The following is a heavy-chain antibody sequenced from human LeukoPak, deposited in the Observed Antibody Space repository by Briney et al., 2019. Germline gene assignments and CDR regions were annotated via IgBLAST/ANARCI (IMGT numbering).Heavy chain of an antibody. CDR1: GFTFSRNG. CDR3: ARAAMTAFDI. Sequence: GGSLRLSCAASGFTFSRNGMHWVRQAPGKGLEWVSHISDSGSTKYYADSVKGRFTISRDNAKNSLYLQMNSLRAEDTAVYYCARAAMTAFDIWGQGTMVTVSS. V-gene: IGHV3-48*03. J-gene: IGHJ3*02. CDR2: ISDSGSTK.